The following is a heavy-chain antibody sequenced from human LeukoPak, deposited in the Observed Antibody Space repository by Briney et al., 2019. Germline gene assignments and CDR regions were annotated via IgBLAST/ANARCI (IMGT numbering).Heavy chain of an antibody. Sequence: SVKVSCKASGGTFSSYAISWVRQAPGQGLEWMGGIIPIFGTANYAQKFQGRVTITADESTSTAYMELSSLRSEDTAVYYCAKSVYYYYYYMDVWGKGTTVTISS. V-gene: IGHV1-69*01. J-gene: IGHJ6*03. CDR2: IIPIFGTA. CDR1: GGTFSSYA. CDR3: AKSVYYYYYYMDV.